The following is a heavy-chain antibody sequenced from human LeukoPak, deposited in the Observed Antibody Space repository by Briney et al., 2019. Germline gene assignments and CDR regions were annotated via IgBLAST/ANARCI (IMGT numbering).Heavy chain of an antibody. V-gene: IGHV3-21*01. J-gene: IGHJ6*02. CDR3: ASGSATYYGMNV. CDR2: ISRSSNYI. D-gene: IGHD6-25*01. CDR1: GFTFSNYT. Sequence: PGGSLRLSCAASGFTFSNYTMNWVRQAPGKGLEWVSSISRSSNYIYYADSVKGRFTISRDNAKNSLYLQMNSLRAEDMAVYYCASGSATYYGMNVWGQGTTVTVSS.